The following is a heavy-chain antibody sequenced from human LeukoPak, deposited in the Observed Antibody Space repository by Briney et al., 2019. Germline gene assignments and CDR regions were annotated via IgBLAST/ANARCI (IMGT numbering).Heavy chain of an antibody. J-gene: IGHJ4*02. V-gene: IGHV3-74*03. D-gene: IGHD5-18*01. CDR2: INSDGSST. CDR1: GFTFSSYW. CDR3: ARDGDTAMVPIDY. Sequence: GGSLRLPCAASGFTFSSYWMHWVRQAPGKGLVWVSRINSDGSSTKHADSVKGRFTISRDNAKNTLYLQMNSLRAEDTAVYYCARDGDTAMVPIDYWGQGTLVTVSS.